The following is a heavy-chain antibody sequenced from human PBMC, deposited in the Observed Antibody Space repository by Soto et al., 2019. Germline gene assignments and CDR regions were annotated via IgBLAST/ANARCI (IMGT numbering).Heavy chain of an antibody. CDR2: IIPIFGTA. CDR1: GGTFSSYA. V-gene: IGHV1-69*01. D-gene: IGHD3-3*01. J-gene: IGHJ4*02. Sequence: QVQLVQSGAEVKKPGSSVKVSCKASGGTFSSYAISWVRQAPGQGLEWMGGIIPIFGTANYAQKFQGRVTITAEESTSTAYMELSSLRSEDTAVYYCARGEAYDFWSGYHTYYFDYWGQGTLVTVSS. CDR3: ARGEAYDFWSGYHTYYFDY.